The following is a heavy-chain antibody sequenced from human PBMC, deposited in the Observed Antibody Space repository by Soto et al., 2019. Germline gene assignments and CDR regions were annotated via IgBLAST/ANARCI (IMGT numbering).Heavy chain of an antibody. V-gene: IGHV4-59*01. J-gene: IGHJ6*02. CDR2: MYYSGTT. CDR1: GGYISRYY. D-gene: IGHD2-2*01. CDR3: ARDASASEYASHSGMDV. Sequence: SETLSLTCTVSGGYISRYYWNWIRQSPGQGLEWIGYMYYSGTTNYNPSLTSRVMISLDTSKNQFTLKLSSVTAADTAVYYCARDASASEYASHSGMDVWGQGTTVTVS.